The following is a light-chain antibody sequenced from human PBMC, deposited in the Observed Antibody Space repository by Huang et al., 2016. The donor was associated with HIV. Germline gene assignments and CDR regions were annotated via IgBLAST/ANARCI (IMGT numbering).Light chain of an antibody. V-gene: IGKV1-33*01. Sequence: DIQMTQSPSSLSASIGDRVTITCQASQDISNYLNWYQQKPGKAPKLLLYDATNSEAVFPSRFSGSGSGTYFTLTISRLQPEDFSTYYCQQFDNVPYSFGQGTRLEIK. CDR2: DAT. CDR3: QQFDNVPYS. J-gene: IGKJ2*03. CDR1: QDISNY.